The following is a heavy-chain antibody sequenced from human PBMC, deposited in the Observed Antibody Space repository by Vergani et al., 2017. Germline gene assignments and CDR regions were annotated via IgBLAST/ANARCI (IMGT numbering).Heavy chain of an antibody. Sequence: QVQLQQWGAGLLKPSETLSLTCAVYGGSFSGYYWSWIRQPPGKGLEWIGEINHSGSTNYNPSLKSRVTISVDTSKNQFSLKLGSVTAADTAVYYCARSIHLNGARFSVWGQGTMVTVSS. CDR1: GGSFSGYY. D-gene: IGHD1-1*01. CDR2: INHSGST. V-gene: IGHV4-34*01. CDR3: ARSIHLNGARFSV. J-gene: IGHJ3*01.